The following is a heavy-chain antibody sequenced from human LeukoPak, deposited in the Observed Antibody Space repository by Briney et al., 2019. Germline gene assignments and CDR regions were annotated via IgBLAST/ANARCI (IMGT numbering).Heavy chain of an antibody. J-gene: IGHJ4*02. CDR2: INSDGSST. D-gene: IGHD3-3*01. CDR3: ARGRSELRFLEWLFY. Sequence: GGSLRLSRVASGFTFSRYWMHWVRQAPGKGLVWVSRINSDGSSTSYADSVKGRFTISRDNAKNTLYLQMNSLRAEDTAVYYCARGRSELRFLEWLFYWGQGTLVTVSS. CDR1: GFTFSRYW. V-gene: IGHV3-74*01.